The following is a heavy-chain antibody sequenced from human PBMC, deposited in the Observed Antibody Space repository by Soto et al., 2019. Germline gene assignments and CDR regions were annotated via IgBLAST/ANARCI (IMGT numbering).Heavy chain of an antibody. D-gene: IGHD3-10*01. Sequence: QVQLVQSGAEVKKPGASVKVSCKASGYTFTSYAMHWVRQAPGQRLEWMGWINAGNGNTKYSQKFQGRVTITRDTSASAASMELSSLRAEDTAGYYCARNYYWGSGRPGYWGQGTLVTVSS. V-gene: IGHV1-3*01. CDR2: INAGNGNT. CDR3: ARNYYWGSGRPGY. CDR1: GYTFTSYA. J-gene: IGHJ4*02.